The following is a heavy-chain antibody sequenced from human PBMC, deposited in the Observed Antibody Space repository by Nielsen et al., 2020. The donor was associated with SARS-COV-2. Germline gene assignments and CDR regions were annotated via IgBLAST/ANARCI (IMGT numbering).Heavy chain of an antibody. V-gene: IGHV3-74*01. CDR1: GFTFNKYW. CDR2: INTDGISS. CDR3: AKDMYGDPRVFDY. D-gene: IGHD2-21*02. J-gene: IGHJ4*02. Sequence: GESLKISCAASGFTFNKYWMHWVRQAPGKGLVWVSSINTDGISSKYADSVKGRFTISRDNARNTLYLHMNSLRAEDTALYYCAKDMYGDPRVFDYWGQGTLVTVSS.